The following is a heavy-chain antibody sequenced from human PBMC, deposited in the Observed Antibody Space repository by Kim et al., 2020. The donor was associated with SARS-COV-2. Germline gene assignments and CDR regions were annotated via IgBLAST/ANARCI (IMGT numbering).Heavy chain of an antibody. CDR1: GYTFTSYG. CDR2: ISAYNGNT. V-gene: IGHV1-18*01. J-gene: IGHJ4*02. CDR3: ARDPYYYGSGPWDYFDY. Sequence: ASVKVSCKASGYTFTSYGISWVRQAPGQGLEWMGWISAYNGNTNYAQKLQGRVTMTTDTSTSTAYMELRSLRSDDTAVYYCARDPYYYGSGPWDYFDYWGQGTLVTVSS. D-gene: IGHD3-10*01.